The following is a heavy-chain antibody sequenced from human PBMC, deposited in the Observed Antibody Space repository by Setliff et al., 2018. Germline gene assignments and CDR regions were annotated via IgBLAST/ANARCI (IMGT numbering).Heavy chain of an antibody. CDR2: IYSSGST. Sequence: SETLSLTCTVSGGAISNYYWSWIRQPPGKGLEWIGYIYSSGSTNYNPSLKSRVAISLDTSKSQFSLRLSSLTAADTAVYFCARSLGSGSYYNSRPFYSDYWGQGTLVTVSS. CDR1: GGAISNYY. D-gene: IGHD3-10*01. J-gene: IGHJ4*02. CDR3: ARSLGSGSYYNSRPFYSDY. V-gene: IGHV4-4*08.